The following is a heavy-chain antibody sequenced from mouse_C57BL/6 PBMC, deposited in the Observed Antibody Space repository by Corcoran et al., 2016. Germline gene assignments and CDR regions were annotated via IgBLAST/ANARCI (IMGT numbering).Heavy chain of an antibody. Sequence: QIQLVQSGPELKKPGETVKISCKASGYTFTTYGMSWVKQAPGKGLKWMGWINTYSGVPTYADDFKGRFAFSLETSASTAYLQINNLKNEDTATYFCARRFYDGYYVGYFDYWGQGTTLTVSS. V-gene: IGHV9-3*01. CDR3: ARRFYDGYYVGYFDY. CDR2: INTYSGVP. J-gene: IGHJ2*01. D-gene: IGHD2-3*01. CDR1: GYTFTTYG.